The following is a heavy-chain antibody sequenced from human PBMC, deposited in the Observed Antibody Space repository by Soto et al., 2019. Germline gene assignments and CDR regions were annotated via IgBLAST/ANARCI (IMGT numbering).Heavy chain of an antibody. Sequence: SDTLSLTCTVSGGSITTGSYWTWSRPHPGKGLEWIGRIYYSGSIYYSPSLKSRVTISVDTSKSHFSLNLMSLTAANTAVYYCARGSSGDFWIGSYAFDIWGQGTMVTVSS. CDR2: IYYSGSI. V-gene: IGHV4-31*03. CDR1: GGSITTGSY. J-gene: IGHJ3*02. D-gene: IGHD3-3*01. CDR3: ARGSSGDFWIGSYAFDI.